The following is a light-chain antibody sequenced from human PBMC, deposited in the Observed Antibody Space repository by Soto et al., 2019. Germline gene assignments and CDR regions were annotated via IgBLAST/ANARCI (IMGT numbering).Light chain of an antibody. CDR3: QQYSNWPPAIT. CDR2: GSS. V-gene: IGKV3-15*01. J-gene: IGKJ5*01. CDR1: ETISTN. Sequence: EIVLTQSPATLSVSPGERATLSYRATETISTNLAWFQRKHGQPPRLLIYGSSTRATGVPDRFSGSGSGTEFTLIISSLQSEDVALYYCQQYSNWPPAITFGQGTRLEI.